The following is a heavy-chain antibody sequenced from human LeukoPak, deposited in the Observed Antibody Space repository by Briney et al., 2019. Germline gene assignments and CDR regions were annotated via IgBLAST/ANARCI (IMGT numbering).Heavy chain of an antibody. CDR2: IIPILGIA. Sequence: ASVKVSCKASGGTFSSYAIRWVRQAPGQGLEWMGRIIPILGIANYAQKFQGRVTITADKSTSTAYMELSSLRSEDTAVYYCARAPESPEVYDFWSGYYHQNWFDPWGQGTLVTVSS. CDR1: GGTFSSYA. V-gene: IGHV1-69*04. J-gene: IGHJ5*02. CDR3: ARAPESPEVYDFWSGYYHQNWFDP. D-gene: IGHD3-3*01.